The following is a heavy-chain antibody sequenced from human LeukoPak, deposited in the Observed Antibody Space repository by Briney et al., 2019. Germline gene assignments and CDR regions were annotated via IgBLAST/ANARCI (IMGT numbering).Heavy chain of an antibody. CDR2: IYYSGST. J-gene: IGHJ4*02. CDR1: GGSISSSSYY. V-gene: IGHV4-39*07. D-gene: IGHD5-12*01. CDR3: ARDSGYDFGY. Sequence: PSETLSLTCTVSGGSISSSSYYWGWIRQPPGKGLEWIGSIYYSGSTYYNPSLRSRVTISVDTSKNQFSLKLSSVTAADTAVYYCARDSGYDFGYWGQGTLVTVSS.